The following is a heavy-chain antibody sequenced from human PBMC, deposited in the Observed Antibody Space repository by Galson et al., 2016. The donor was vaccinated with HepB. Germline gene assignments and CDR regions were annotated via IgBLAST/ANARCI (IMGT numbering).Heavy chain of an antibody. Sequence: SLRLSCAASGFTFSNYWMFWVRQGPGKELVWVSRINDNGGWTFYADSVKGRFTISRDNAKNTLYLQMSSLRAEDTAVYYCAKYEGYRHYNYYMDVWGKGTTVTASS. CDR3: AKYEGYRHYNYYMDV. V-gene: IGHV3-74*01. CDR2: INDNGGWT. J-gene: IGHJ6*03. CDR1: GFTFSNYW. D-gene: IGHD5-12*01.